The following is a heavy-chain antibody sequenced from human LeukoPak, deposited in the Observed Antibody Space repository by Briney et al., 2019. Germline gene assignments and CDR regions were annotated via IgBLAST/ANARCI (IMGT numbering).Heavy chain of an antibody. V-gene: IGHV3-21*01. D-gene: IGHD3-10*01. J-gene: IGHJ4*02. CDR1: GIIFSSYN. CDR2: ISSSSTYI. CDR3: ARESYGSGTFDY. Sequence: GGSLRLSCVASGIIFSSYNMIWVRQAPGKGLEWVSSISSSSTYIYYADSVKGRFTISRDNAKNSMYLEMNSLRAEDTALYYCARESYGSGTFDYWGQGTLVSVSS.